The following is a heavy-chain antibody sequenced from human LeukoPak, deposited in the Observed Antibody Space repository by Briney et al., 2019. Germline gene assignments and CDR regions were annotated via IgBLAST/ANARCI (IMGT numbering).Heavy chain of an antibody. Sequence: ASVKVSCKVSGYTLTGLSMHWVRQAPGKGLEWMGGFDPEDGETVYAQNFQGRVTMTEDTSTDTAYMELFSLRSEDTAVYYCATVANGYYYYWGQGTLVTVSS. CDR3: ATVANGYYYY. CDR2: FDPEDGET. J-gene: IGHJ4*02. D-gene: IGHD3-22*01. V-gene: IGHV1-24*01. CDR1: GYTLTGLS.